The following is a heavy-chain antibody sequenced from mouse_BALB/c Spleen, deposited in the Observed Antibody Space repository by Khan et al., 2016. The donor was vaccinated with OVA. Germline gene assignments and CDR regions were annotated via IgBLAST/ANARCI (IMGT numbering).Heavy chain of an antibody. CDR1: GFSLSRYN. J-gene: IGHJ4*01. CDR3: ARAYYRYDGYYAMDY. Sequence: VQLQESGPGLVAPSQSLSITCTVSGFSLSRYNIHWVRQPPGKGLEWLGMIWGGGGTDYNSTLKSRLSIRKDNSQSQVLLKMNSLQTDDTAMYYWARAYYRYDGYYAMDYWGQGTSVTVSS. CDR2: IWGGGGT. D-gene: IGHD2-14*01. V-gene: IGHV2-6-4*01.